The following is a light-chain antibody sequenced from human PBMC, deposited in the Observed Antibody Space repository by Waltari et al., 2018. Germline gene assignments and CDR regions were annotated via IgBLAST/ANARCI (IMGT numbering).Light chain of an antibody. CDR3: QSYDTSLSVV. CDR2: GTN. J-gene: IGLJ2*01. V-gene: IGLV1-40*01. Sequence: QSVLTQPPSVSGAPGLRVTISCPGSSSNIGAGYDVPWYQHLPGTAPKLLIYGTNNRPSGVPDRFSGSKSGTSASLAITGLQVDDEADYYCQSYDTSLSVVFGGGTKLTVL. CDR1: SSNIGAGYD.